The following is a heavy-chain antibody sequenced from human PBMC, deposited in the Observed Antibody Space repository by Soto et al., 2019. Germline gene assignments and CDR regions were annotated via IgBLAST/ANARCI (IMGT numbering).Heavy chain of an antibody. CDR2: IYYSGST. J-gene: IGHJ6*03. Sequence: SETLSLTCTVSGGSISSGGYYWSWIRQHPGKGLEWIGYIYYSGSTYYNPSLKSRVTISVDTSKNQFSLKLSSVTAADTAVYYCAAYCSSTSCYRGPQNYYYYYYMDVWGKGTTVTVSS. D-gene: IGHD2-2*01. CDR1: GGSISSGGYY. CDR3: AAYCSSTSCYRGPQNYYYYYYMDV. V-gene: IGHV4-31*03.